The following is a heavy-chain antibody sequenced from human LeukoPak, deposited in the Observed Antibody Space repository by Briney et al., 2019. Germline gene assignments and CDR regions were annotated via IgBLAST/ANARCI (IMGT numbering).Heavy chain of an antibody. CDR3: ARASLITIFGVVIDY. CDR2: IYYSGST. D-gene: IGHD3-3*01. V-gene: IGHV4-59*06. Sequence: SETLSLTCTVSGGSISSYYWSWIRQHPGKGLEWIGYIYYSGSTYYNPSHKSRVTISVDTSKNQFSLKLSSVTAADTAVYYCARASLITIFGVVIDYWGQGTLVTVSS. CDR1: GGSISSYY. J-gene: IGHJ4*02.